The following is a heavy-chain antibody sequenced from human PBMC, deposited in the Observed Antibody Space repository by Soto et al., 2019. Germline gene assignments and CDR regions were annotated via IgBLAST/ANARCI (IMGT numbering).Heavy chain of an antibody. V-gene: IGHV3-23*01. J-gene: IGHJ4*02. CDR1: GFTFSSYA. D-gene: IGHD2-15*01. CDR3: ARRCFYTSGGQRLYYFDY. Sequence: EVQLLESGGALVQPGGSLRLSCAASGFTFSSYAMSWVRQAPGKGLEWVSSIGTSGGNTFYADSVEGRFTISRDASKNTLYLQMIILRAEDSALYYCARRCFYTSGGQRLYYFDYWGQGTLVTVS. CDR2: IGTSGGNT.